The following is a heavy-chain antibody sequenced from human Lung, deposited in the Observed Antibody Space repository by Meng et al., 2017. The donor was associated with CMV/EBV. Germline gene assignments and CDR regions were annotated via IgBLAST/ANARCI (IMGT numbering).Heavy chain of an antibody. CDR3: ARGILPQRGSTVPTPDY. CDR1: GGSFSGYY. CDR2: INPSGST. D-gene: IGHD4-11*01. Sequence: SETXSLXXAVYGGSFSGYYWSWIRQPPGKGLEWIGEINPSGSTNYNPSLKSRVTISVDTSKNQFSLRLSSVTAADTALYYCARGILPQRGSTVPTPDYWGQGTLXTVSS. V-gene: IGHV4-34*01. J-gene: IGHJ4*02.